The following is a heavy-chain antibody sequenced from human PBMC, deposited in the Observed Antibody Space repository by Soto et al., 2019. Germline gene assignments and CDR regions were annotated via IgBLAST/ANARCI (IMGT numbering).Heavy chain of an antibody. CDR1: GVTFSSYA. CDR2: IIPTFGTA. Sequence: SVKVSCKASGVTFSSYAISWVRQAPVQGLEWMVGIIPTFGTANYAQKFQGRVTITADESTSTAYMELSSLRSEDTAVYYCARRGCSSTSCYIGNGYYYYYYRMDVWGQGTTVTLSS. V-gene: IGHV1-69*13. D-gene: IGHD2-2*02. CDR3: ARRGCSSTSCYIGNGYYYYYYRMDV. J-gene: IGHJ6*01.